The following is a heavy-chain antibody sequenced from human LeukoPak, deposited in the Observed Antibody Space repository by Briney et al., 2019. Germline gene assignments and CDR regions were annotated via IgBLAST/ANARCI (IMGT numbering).Heavy chain of an antibody. Sequence: PSQTLSLTCTVFGGAIASGGYSWNWIRQSPGKGLEWIGCIYDRGPAYYNPSLKSRFTISVDRPKNQFFLNVTSLTAADTAVYYCARSRQASGLLSSWGQGTPVAVSS. J-gene: IGHJ5*02. D-gene: IGHD3-10*01. V-gene: IGHV4-30-2*06. CDR1: GGAIASGGYS. CDR2: IYDRGPA. CDR3: ARSRQASGLLSS.